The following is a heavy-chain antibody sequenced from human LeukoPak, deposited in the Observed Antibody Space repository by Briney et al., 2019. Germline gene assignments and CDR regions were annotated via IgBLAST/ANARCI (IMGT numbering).Heavy chain of an antibody. CDR2: ISGRGDST. V-gene: IGHV3-23*01. Sequence: PGGSLRLSCAASGFIFSTYAMNWVHQAPGKGLEWVSTISGRGDSTSYADSVKGRFTISRDNSKNTLYLQMNSLRAEDTAVYYCAKDHQGTTYYFDYWGQGTLVTVSS. D-gene: IGHD1-14*01. CDR1: GFIFSTYA. CDR3: AKDHQGTTYYFDY. J-gene: IGHJ4*02.